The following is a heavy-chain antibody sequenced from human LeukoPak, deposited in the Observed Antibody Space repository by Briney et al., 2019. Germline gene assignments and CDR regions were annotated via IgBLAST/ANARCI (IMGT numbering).Heavy chain of an antibody. CDR3: ARGGFYCGDDCYVDY. CDR1: GGPLSYYY. CDR2: INRSGST. V-gene: IGHV4-34*01. Sequence: SETLSLTCAVHGGPLSYYYWSWIRQSPEKGLEWIGEINRSGSTNYNPSLKSRVSISVDTSKNQFSLKLSSVTAADTAIYYCARGGFYCGDDCYVDYWGQGALVTVSS. D-gene: IGHD2-21*02. J-gene: IGHJ4*02.